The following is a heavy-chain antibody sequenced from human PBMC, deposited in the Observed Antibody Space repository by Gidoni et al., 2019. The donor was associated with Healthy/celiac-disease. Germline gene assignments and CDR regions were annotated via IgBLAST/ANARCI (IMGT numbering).Heavy chain of an antibody. J-gene: IGHJ3*02. CDR2: IGTAGDT. CDR1: GFTFSSYD. V-gene: IGHV3-13*01. Sequence: EVQLVESGGGLVQPGGSLRLSCAASGFTFSSYDLHWVRQATGKGLEWVSAIGTAGDTYYPGSVKGRFTISRENAKNSLYLQMNSLRAGDTAVYYCARAGRLGYCSSTSCYDPAGGAFDIWGQGTMVTVSS. D-gene: IGHD2-2*01. CDR3: ARAGRLGYCSSTSCYDPAGGAFDI.